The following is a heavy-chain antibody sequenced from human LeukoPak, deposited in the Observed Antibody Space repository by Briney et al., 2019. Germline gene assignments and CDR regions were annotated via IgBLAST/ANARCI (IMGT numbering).Heavy chain of an antibody. CDR3: VRDRYDVLTGYNDAFDI. V-gene: IGHV3-7*01. J-gene: IGHJ3*02. D-gene: IGHD3/OR15-3a*01. CDR2: IKQDGSEK. Sequence: GGSLRLSCAASGFTFTTYWMSWVRQAPGKGLEWMANIKQDGSEKYYVDSVKGRFTISRDNAKNSLYLQMNSPRAEDTAVYYCVRDRYDVLTGYNDAFDIWGHGTLVAVSS. CDR1: GFTFTTYW.